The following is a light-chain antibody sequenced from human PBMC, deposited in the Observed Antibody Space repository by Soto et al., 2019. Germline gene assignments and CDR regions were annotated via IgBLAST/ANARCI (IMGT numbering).Light chain of an antibody. Sequence: QSVLTQPPSGSGTPGQRVTIFCSERGSNIGSNTVNWYQQLPGTAPKLLIYSNNQRPSGVPDRFSGSKSGTSASLAISGLQSEDEADYYCAAWDDSLNANYVFGTGTKGTVL. CDR3: AAWDDSLNANYV. V-gene: IGLV1-44*01. CDR1: GSNIGSNT. J-gene: IGLJ1*01. CDR2: SNN.